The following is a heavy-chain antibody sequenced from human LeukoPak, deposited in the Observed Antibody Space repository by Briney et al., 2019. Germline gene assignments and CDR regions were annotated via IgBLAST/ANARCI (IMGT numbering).Heavy chain of an antibody. CDR3: ARPPNYDILTGYYTFDYYYGMDV. Sequence: ASVKVSRKASGYTFTGYYMHWVRQAPGQGLEWMGWINPNSGGTKYAQKFQGRVTMTRDTSISTAYMELSRLRSDDTAVYYCARPPNYDILTGYYTFDYYYGMDVWGQGTTVTVSS. CDR1: GYTFTGYY. CDR2: INPNSGGT. V-gene: IGHV1-2*02. J-gene: IGHJ6*02. D-gene: IGHD3-9*01.